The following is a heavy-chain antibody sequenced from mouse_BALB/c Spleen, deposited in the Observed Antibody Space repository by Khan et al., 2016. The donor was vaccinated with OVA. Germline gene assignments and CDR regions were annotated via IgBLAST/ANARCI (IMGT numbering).Heavy chain of an antibody. CDR3: ARQPYYHYYIMDY. CDR2: LWSDGST. CDR1: GFSLTDYG. D-gene: IGHD2-10*01. V-gene: IGHV2-6-1*01. Sequence: VQLQESGPGLVAPSQSLSLTCTISGFSLTDYGVHWVRQPPGKGLEWLVVLWSDGSTAYNSALKSRLSIIKDNSKSQIFLKMNSHQTDDTAMYYCARQPYYHYYIMDYWGQGTSVTVSS. J-gene: IGHJ4*01.